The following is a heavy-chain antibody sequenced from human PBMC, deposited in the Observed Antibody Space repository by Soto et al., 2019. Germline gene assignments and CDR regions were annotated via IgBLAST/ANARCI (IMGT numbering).Heavy chain of an antibody. J-gene: IGHJ4*02. V-gene: IGHV4-34*01. Sequence: TLSLTCAVYGGSFSGYYWSWIRQPPGKGLEWIGEINHSGSTNYNPSLKSRVTISVDTSKNQFSLKLSSVTAADTAVYYCARTSIAACPGVDYWGQGTLVTVSS. CDR2: INHSGST. D-gene: IGHD6-6*01. CDR3: ARTSIAACPGVDY. CDR1: GGSFSGYY.